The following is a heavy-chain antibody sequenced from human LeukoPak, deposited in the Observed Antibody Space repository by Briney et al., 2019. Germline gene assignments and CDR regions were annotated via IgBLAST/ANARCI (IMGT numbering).Heavy chain of an antibody. CDR2: ISAYNGNT. CDR1: GYTFTSYG. D-gene: IGHD3-3*01. CDR3: ARTQSRERDFWSGYYTGYYYYYGMDV. V-gene: IGHV1-18*01. Sequence: ASVKVSCKASGYTFTSYGISWVRQAPGQGLEWMGWISAYNGNTNYAQKLQGRVTMTTDASTSTAYMELRSLRSDDTAVYYCARTQSRERDFWSGYYTGYYYYYGMDVRGQGTTVTVSS. J-gene: IGHJ6*02.